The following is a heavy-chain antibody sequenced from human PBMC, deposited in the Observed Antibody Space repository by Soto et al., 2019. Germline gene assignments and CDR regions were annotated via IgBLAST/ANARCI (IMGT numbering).Heavy chain of an antibody. CDR1: GGTFSSYA. CDR3: ARHVPAAGYYYGMDV. V-gene: IGHV1-69*12. CDR2: IIPIFGTA. Sequence: QVQLVQSGAEGKKPGSSVKVSCKASGGTFSSYAISWVRQAPGQGLEGMGGIIPIFGTANYAQKFQGRVTITAVESTSTADMELSSLRSEDTAVYYCARHVPAAGYYYGMDVWGQGTTVTVSS. J-gene: IGHJ6*02. D-gene: IGHD2-2*01.